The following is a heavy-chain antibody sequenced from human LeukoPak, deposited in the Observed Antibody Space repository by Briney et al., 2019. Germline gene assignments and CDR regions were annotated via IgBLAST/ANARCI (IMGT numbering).Heavy chain of an antibody. V-gene: IGHV4-61*08. CDR2: IYYSGST. D-gene: IGHD2-2*02. CDR1: GGSISSGGYY. J-gene: IGHJ5*02. CDR3: ARVLVRCSSTSCYRAARPNGYNWFDP. Sequence: SETLSLTCTVSGGSISSGGYYWSWIRQHPGKGLEWIGYIYYSGSTNYSPSLKSRVTISVDTSKNQFSLKLSSVTAADTAVYYCARVLVRCSSTSCYRAARPNGYNWFDPWGQGTLVTVSS.